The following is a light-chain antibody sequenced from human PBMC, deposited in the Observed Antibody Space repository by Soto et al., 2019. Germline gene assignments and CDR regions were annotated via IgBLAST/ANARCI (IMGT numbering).Light chain of an antibody. CDR2: EVS. Sequence: QSALTQPASVSGSPGQSITISCTGTSSDVGGYNYVSWYQQHPGKAPKLMIYEVSNRPSGVSNRFSGSKSGNTASLTISGLQAEDEADYYCSSYTRSNPRPFVFGTGTKLTVL. CDR1: SSDVGGYNY. CDR3: SSYTRSNPRPFV. J-gene: IGLJ1*01. V-gene: IGLV2-14*01.